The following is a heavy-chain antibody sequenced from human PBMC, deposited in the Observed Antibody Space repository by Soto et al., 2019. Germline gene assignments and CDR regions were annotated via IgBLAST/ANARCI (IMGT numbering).Heavy chain of an antibody. D-gene: IGHD5-18*01. CDR3: ARASGGYSYGPEYFQH. CDR1: GFTFSSYS. Sequence: GGSLRLSXAASGFTFSSYSMNWVRQAPGKGLEWVSSISSSSSYIYYADSVKGRFXISRXNAKNXLYLQMNSLRAEDTAVYYCARASGGYSYGPEYFQHWGQGTLVTVSS. J-gene: IGHJ1*01. CDR2: ISSSSSYI. V-gene: IGHV3-21*01.